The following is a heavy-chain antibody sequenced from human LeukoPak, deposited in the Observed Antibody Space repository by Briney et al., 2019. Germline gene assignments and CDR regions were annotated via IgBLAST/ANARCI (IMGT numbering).Heavy chain of an antibody. CDR3: ASYRWCSPRDFEY. Sequence: GGSLRLSCAASGFTFSSYSMNWVRQAPGKGLEWVSSISSSSSYIYYADSVKGRFTISRDNAKNSLYLQMNSLRAEDTAVYSCASYRWCSPRDFEYWGQGTLVTVSS. CDR2: ISSSSSYI. CDR1: GFTFSSYS. V-gene: IGHV3-21*01. D-gene: IGHD2-8*02. J-gene: IGHJ4*02.